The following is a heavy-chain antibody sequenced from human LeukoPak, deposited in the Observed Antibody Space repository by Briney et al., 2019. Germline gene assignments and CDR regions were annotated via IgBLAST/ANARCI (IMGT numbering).Heavy chain of an antibody. V-gene: IGHV4-59*01. J-gene: IGHJ4*02. CDR2: IYYSGTT. CDR1: GGSISIYY. CDR3: ARGVYIAAAQYGY. D-gene: IGHD6-13*01. Sequence: SETLSLTCTVSGGSISIYYWSWIRQPPGKGLEWIGYIYYSGTTNYNPSLKSRVTISVDTSKNQFSLKLSSVTAADTAVYYCARGVYIAAAQYGYWGQGTLVTASS.